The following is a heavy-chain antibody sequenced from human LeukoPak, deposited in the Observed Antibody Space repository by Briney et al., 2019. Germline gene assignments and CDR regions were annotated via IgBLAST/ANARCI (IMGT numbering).Heavy chain of an antibody. Sequence: PGGSLRLSCAASGFTFSRYSISWVRQAPGKGLEWVSYISSGSSTIYYADSVKGRFTISRDNAKNSLYLQMNSLRAEDTAVYYCARGPSGYHNTGGQGTLVTVSS. J-gene: IGHJ4*02. D-gene: IGHD5-12*01. V-gene: IGHV3-48*04. CDR2: ISSGSSTI. CDR3: ARGPSGYHNT. CDR1: GFTFSRYS.